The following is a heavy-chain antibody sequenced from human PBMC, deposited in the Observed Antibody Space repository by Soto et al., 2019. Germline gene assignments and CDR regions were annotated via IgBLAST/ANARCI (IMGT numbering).Heavy chain of an antibody. CDR2: IIPIFGTA. CDR3: AGHSSGVPGYYYGMDV. Sequence: QVQLVQSGAEVKKPGSSVKVSCKASGGTFSSYAISWVRQAPGQGLEWMGGIIPIFGTADYAQKFQGRVTITADESMRTAYMELSSLRSEDTAVYYCAGHSSGVPGYYYGMDVWGQGTTVTVSS. V-gene: IGHV1-69*12. J-gene: IGHJ6*02. CDR1: GGTFSSYA. D-gene: IGHD3-22*01.